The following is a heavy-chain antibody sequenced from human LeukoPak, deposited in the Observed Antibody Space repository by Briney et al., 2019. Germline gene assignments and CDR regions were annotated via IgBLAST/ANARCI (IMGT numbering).Heavy chain of an antibody. V-gene: IGHV4-39*07. Sequence: SETLSLTCSVSGGSISSSSSYWGWIRQPPGKGLEWIGSIYYSGSSFDNPALKSRVTISVDTSKNQFSLKLSSVTAADTAVYYCARVIAARPGSGGLSFDYWGQGTLVTVSS. CDR3: ARVIAARPGSGGLSFDY. CDR1: GGSISSSSSY. CDR2: IYYSGSS. J-gene: IGHJ4*02. D-gene: IGHD6-6*01.